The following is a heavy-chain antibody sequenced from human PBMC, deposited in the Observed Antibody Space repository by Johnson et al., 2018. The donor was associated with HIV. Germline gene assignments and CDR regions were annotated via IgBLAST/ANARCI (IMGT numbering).Heavy chain of an antibody. D-gene: IGHD2-15*01. Sequence: QVQLVESGGGVVQPGRSLRLSCAASGFTFSSYAMHWVRQAPGKGLEWVADISYDGSNKYYADSVKGRFTISRDNSKNTLYLQMNSLRSEDTAVYYCAKAGQRVAATSAFDIWGQGTMVTVSS. CDR1: GFTFSSYA. J-gene: IGHJ3*02. V-gene: IGHV3-30*18. CDR2: ISYDGSNK. CDR3: AKAGQRVAATSAFDI.